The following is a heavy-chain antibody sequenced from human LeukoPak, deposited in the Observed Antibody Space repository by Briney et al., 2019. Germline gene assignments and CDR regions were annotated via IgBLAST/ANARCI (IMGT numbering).Heavy chain of an antibody. CDR2: IYYTGIT. Sequence: SETLSLTCSVSGGSIISYYWSWIRQPPGKGLEWIGYIYYTGITKYSPSLTSRVTISVDTSKNQFSLKLTSVTAADTAVYYCTRHAPVPVIGHGMGVWGQGTTVTVFS. CDR1: GGSIISYY. D-gene: IGHD3-10*01. J-gene: IGHJ6*02. CDR3: TRHAPVPVIGHGMGV. V-gene: IGHV4-59*08.